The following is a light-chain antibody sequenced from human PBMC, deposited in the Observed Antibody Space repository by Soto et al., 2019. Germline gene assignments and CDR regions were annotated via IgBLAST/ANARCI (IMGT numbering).Light chain of an antibody. CDR3: SSYTSSSTVV. CDR2: DVS. J-gene: IGLJ2*01. V-gene: IGLV2-14*01. Sequence: QSVLTQPASVSGSPGQSITFSCTGTSSDVGAYNYVSWYQQHPDKAPKLRFYDVSNRPSGVSNRFSGSKSGNTASLTISGLQAEDEADYYCSSYTSSSTVVFGGGTKLTVL. CDR1: SSDVGAYNY.